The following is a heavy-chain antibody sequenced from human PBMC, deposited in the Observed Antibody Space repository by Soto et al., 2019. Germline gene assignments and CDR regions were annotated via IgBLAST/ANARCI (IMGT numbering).Heavy chain of an antibody. CDR3: ARASNYDFWSGYYRAPLYYYGMDV. D-gene: IGHD3-3*01. CDR2: INHSGST. J-gene: IGHJ6*02. CDR1: GGSFSGYY. V-gene: IGHV4-34*01. Sequence: SETLSLTCAVYGGSFSGYYWSWIRQPPGKGLEWIGEINHSGSTNYNPSLKSRVTISVDTSKNQFSLKLSSVTAADTAVYYCARASNYDFWSGYYRAPLYYYGMDVWGQGTTVTAP.